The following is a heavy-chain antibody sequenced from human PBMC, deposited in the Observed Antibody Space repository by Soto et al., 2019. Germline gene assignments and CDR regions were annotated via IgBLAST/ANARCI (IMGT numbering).Heavy chain of an antibody. CDR2: IIPIFNTT. CDR3: AREGRGKKAGYNGLVSLGY. CDR1: GSRFSNYV. V-gene: IGHV1-69*01. D-gene: IGHD2-2*02. Sequence: QVQLVQSGAEVKTPGSSLKVSCTVSGSRFSNYVISWVRQAPGHGLEWLGRIIPIFNTTQYAQKFQGRVTVTADQSTYTASLELSSLRSDDTAVYYCAREGRGKKAGYNGLVSLGYWGQGTLVTVSS. J-gene: IGHJ4*02.